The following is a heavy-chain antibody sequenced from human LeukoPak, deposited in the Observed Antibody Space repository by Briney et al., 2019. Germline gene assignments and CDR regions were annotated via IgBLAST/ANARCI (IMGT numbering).Heavy chain of an antibody. J-gene: IGHJ4*02. V-gene: IGHV3-23*01. CDR1: GFTFNRNA. D-gene: IGHD3-3*01. CDR3: AKTRGISISGVVPLCDY. CDR2: ISGSGGTP. Sequence: GGSLRLYCAASGFTFNRNAISWVRQAPGKGLDWVSIISGSGGTPYYTDSVKGRFTISRDNSKNTLYLQMNSLRAEDTAVYYCAKTRGISISGVVPLCDYWGQGTLVTVSS.